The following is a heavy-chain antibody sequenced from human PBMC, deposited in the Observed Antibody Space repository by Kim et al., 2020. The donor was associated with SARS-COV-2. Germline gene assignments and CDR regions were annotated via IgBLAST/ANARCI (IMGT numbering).Heavy chain of an antibody. D-gene: IGHD5-18*01. CDR2: ISSSSSTI. V-gene: IGHV3-48*04. Sequence: GGSLRLSCAASGFTFSSYSMNWVRQAPGKGLEWVSYISSSSSTIYYADSVKGRFTISRDNAKNSLYLQMNSLRAEDTSVYYCARVPDVDTAMVIHPLDYWGQGTLVTVSS. J-gene: IGHJ4*02. CDR1: GFTFSSYS. CDR3: ARVPDVDTAMVIHPLDY.